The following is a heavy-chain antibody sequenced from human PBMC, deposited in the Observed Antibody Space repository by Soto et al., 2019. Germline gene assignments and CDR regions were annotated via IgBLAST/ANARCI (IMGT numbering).Heavy chain of an antibody. J-gene: IGHJ5*02. Sequence: PGGSLRLSCAASGFTFSNAWMSWVRQAPGKGLEWVGRIKSKTDGGTTDYAAPVKGRFTNLRDVTNDTLYLQMCSMKTDDTAVYYGGHTVAVFPWGQGTLVTVSS. D-gene: IGHD6-19*01. CDR1: GFTFSNAW. CDR2: IKSKTDGGTT. CDR3: GHTVAVFP. V-gene: IGHV3-15*01.